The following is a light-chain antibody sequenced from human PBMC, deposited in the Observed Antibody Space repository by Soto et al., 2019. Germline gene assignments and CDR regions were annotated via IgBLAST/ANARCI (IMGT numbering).Light chain of an antibody. CDR2: DVS. J-gene: IGLJ2*01. CDR3: CSYVGSYSLV. CDR1: SSDVGNYIY. Sequence: QSALTQPRSVSGSPGQSVTISCTGTSSDVGNYIYVSWYQQHPGKAPKLMIYDVSKRPSGVPDRFSGSKSGNTASLTISGLQADDEADDYCCSYVGSYSLVFGGGTKVTVL. V-gene: IGLV2-11*01.